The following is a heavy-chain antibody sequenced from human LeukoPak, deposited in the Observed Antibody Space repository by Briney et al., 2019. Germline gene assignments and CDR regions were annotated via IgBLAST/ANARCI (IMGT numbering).Heavy chain of an antibody. CDR1: GGSFSGYY. J-gene: IGHJ3*02. CDR2: INHSGST. CDR3: ARDRGRYCSGGSCKSDAFDI. D-gene: IGHD2-15*01. Sequence: SETLSLTCAVYGGSFSGYYWSWIRQPPGKGLEWIGEINHSGSTNYNPSLKSRVTISVDTSKNQFSLKLSSVTAADTAVYYCARDRGRYCSGGSCKSDAFDIWGQGTMVTVSS. V-gene: IGHV4-34*01.